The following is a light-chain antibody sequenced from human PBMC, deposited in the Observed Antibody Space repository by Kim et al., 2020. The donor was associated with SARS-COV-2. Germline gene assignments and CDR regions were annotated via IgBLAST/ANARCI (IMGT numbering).Light chain of an antibody. CDR2: AAS. Sequence: DIQMTQSPSSLSASVGDRVTITCRASQTISSYLNWYQQKPGQAPKLLIYAASSLHSGVPSRFSGSGSGTDFTLTISSLRPEDFATYYCQQTDSIPRTFGQGTKLEI. J-gene: IGKJ1*01. CDR3: QQTDSIPRT. V-gene: IGKV1-39*01. CDR1: QTISSY.